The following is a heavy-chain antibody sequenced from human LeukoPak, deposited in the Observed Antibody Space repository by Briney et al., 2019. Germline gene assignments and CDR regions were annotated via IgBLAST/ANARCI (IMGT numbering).Heavy chain of an antibody. Sequence: PGGSLRLSCAASGFTFSSYKMNWVRQAPGRGLEWVSSIHSGGSDVYYADSVKGRFTVSRDNAKNSLFLQMNSLRAEDTALYYCARGHYDILTGNYIWTPDYWGQGTLVTVSS. CDR1: GFTFSSYK. J-gene: IGHJ4*02. CDR2: IHSGGSDV. V-gene: IGHV3-21*06. D-gene: IGHD3-9*01. CDR3: ARGHYDILTGNYIWTPDY.